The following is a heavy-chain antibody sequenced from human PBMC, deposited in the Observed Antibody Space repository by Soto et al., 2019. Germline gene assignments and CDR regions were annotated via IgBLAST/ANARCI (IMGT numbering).Heavy chain of an antibody. V-gene: IGHV2-5*02. J-gene: IGHJ4*02. CDR2: IYWDDDK. CDR1: GFSLTTSGVG. Sequence: QITLNESGPTVVRPTETLTLTCRFSGFSLTTSGVGVGWIRQSPRKAPEWLALIYWDDDKRYSASLKSRLTTTKDTSKNQVVLTLSDLDPTDTATYYCAHRVLRTVFGLVTTTAIYFDFWGQGTPVAVSS. D-gene: IGHD3-3*01. CDR3: AHRVLRTVFGLVTTTAIYFDF.